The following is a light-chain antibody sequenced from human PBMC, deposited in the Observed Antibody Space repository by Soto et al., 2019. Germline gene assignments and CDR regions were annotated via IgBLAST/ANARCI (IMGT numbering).Light chain of an antibody. CDR3: SSYTSSSTLP. CDR1: SSDVGGYNY. CDR2: EVS. Sequence: QSALTQPASVSGSPGQSITISCTGTSSDVGGYNYVSWYQQHPGKAPKLMIYEVSNRPSGVSNRFYGSKSGNTASLTISGLQAEDEADYYCSSYTSSSTLPFGTGTKLTVL. V-gene: IGLV2-14*01. J-gene: IGLJ1*01.